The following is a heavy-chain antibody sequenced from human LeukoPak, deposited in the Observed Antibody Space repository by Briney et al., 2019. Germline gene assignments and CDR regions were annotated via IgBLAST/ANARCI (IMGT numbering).Heavy chain of an antibody. CDR3: ARESQPSYYDFWSGPSDV. CDR2: ISSSSSYI. CDR1: GFTFSSYS. Sequence: GGSLRLSCAASGFTFSSYSMNWVRQAPGKGLEWVSSISSSSSYIYYADSVKGRFTISRDNAKNSLYLQMNSLRAEDTAVYYCARESQPSYYDFWSGPSDVWGQGTTVTVS. V-gene: IGHV3-21*01. J-gene: IGHJ6*02. D-gene: IGHD3-3*01.